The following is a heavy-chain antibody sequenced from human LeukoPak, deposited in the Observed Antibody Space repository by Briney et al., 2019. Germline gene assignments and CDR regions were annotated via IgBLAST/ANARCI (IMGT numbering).Heavy chain of an antibody. Sequence: ASVKVSCKASGYTFTSYYMHWVRQAPGQGLEWMGIINPSGGSTSYAQKFQGRVTMTEDTSTDTAYMELSSLRSEDTAVYYCATVPLHRIAVAHYGMDVWGQGTTVTVSS. V-gene: IGHV1-46*01. CDR3: ATVPLHRIAVAHYGMDV. CDR1: GYTFTSYY. D-gene: IGHD6-19*01. CDR2: INPSGGST. J-gene: IGHJ6*02.